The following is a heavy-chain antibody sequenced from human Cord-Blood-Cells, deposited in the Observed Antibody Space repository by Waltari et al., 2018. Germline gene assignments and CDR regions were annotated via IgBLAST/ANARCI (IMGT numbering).Heavy chain of an antibody. CDR1: GYTFTGYY. Sequence: QVQLVQSGAEVKKPGASVKVSCKASGYTFTGYYMHWVRQAPGKGLEWMGWINPNSGGTNYAQKFQGRVTMTRDTSISTAYMELSRLRSDDTAVYYCARSFYCSGGSCYDAFDIWGQGTMVTVSS. CDR2: INPNSGGT. CDR3: ARSFYCSGGSCYDAFDI. V-gene: IGHV1-2*02. J-gene: IGHJ3*02. D-gene: IGHD2-15*01.